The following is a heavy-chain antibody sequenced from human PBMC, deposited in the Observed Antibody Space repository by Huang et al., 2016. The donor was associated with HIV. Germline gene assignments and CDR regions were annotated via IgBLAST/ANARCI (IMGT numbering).Heavy chain of an antibody. CDR3: AREAVANYYYYYIDV. J-gene: IGHJ6*03. V-gene: IGHV3-53*02. D-gene: IGHD6-19*01. CDR1: GFTVSINY. CDR2: IQSGGNT. Sequence: EVQLVETGGGLIQPGGSLRLSCAVSGFTVSINYMSWVRQAAGKGMEWVSIIQSGGNTFYADSVKGRFTISRDNSKNTLYLQMNSLRAEDTAVYYCAREAVANYYYYYIDVWGKGTAVTVSS.